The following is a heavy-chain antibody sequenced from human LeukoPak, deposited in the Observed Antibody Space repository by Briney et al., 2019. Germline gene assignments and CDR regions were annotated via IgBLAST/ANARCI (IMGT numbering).Heavy chain of an antibody. J-gene: IGHJ6*02. D-gene: IGHD3-9*01. CDR2: FDPEDGET. V-gene: IGHV1-24*01. Sequence: GASVKVSYKVSGYTLTELSMHWVRQAPGKGLEWMGGFDPEDGETIYAQKFKGRVTMTEDTSTDTANMELTSLSSEATAVYYCATDRSTGYYDILTGYSAGYGMDVWGQGTTVTVSS. CDR1: GYTLTELS. CDR3: ATDRSTGYYDILTGYSAGYGMDV.